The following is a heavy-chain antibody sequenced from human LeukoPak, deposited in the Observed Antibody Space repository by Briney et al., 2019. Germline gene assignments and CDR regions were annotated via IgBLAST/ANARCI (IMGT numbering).Heavy chain of an antibody. CDR1: GGSFRGYY. CDR3: ARRQKDIVVVPAAIWYNWFDP. CDR2: INHSGST. Sequence: SETLSLTCAVYGGSFRGYYWIWIRQPPGKGLECMGEINHSGSTNYNPSLKSRVTISVDTSKNQFSLKLSSVTAADTAVYYCARRQKDIVVVPAAIWYNWFDPWGQGTLVTVSS. J-gene: IGHJ5*02. V-gene: IGHV4-34*01. D-gene: IGHD2-2*01.